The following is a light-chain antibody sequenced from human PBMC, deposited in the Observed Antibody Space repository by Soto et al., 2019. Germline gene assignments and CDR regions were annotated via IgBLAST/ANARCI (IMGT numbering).Light chain of an antibody. J-gene: IGKJ1*01. V-gene: IGKV1-39*01. Sequence: DIQMTQSPYSLSASVGDRVTITCRASQSISSYLNWYQQKPGKAPKLLIYAASSLQSGVPSRFSGSGPGTDFTLTISSLQPEDFATYYCQQSYSTHTWTFGQGTKVDIK. CDR1: QSISSY. CDR3: QQSYSTHTWT. CDR2: AAS.